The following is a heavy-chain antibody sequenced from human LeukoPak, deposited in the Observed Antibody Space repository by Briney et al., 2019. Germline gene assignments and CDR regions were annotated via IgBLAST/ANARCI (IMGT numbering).Heavy chain of an antibody. D-gene: IGHD3-22*01. J-gene: IGHJ4*02. CDR2: IYPGDSDT. CDR1: GYSFTSYW. Sequence: GDSLQISCKGSGYSFTSYWIGWVRQMPGKGLEWMGIIYPGDSDTRYSPSFQGQVTISADKSISTAYLQWSSLKASDTAMYYCARQTYYYDSSGYYRLYYFDYWGQGTLVTVSS. V-gene: IGHV5-51*01. CDR3: ARQTYYYDSSGYYRLYYFDY.